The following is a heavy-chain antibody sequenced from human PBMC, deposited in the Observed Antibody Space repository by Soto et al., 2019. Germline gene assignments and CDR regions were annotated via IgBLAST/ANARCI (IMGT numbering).Heavy chain of an antibody. CDR1: GFTFTNYA. V-gene: IGHV3-23*01. Sequence: QPGGSLRLSCVASGFTFTNYAMSWVRQAPGKGLEWVSAFSGSGGITYYADSVKGRFTISRDNSKNTLYLQMDSLRAEDTAVYYCAKDSGYDYYYYHMDVWGRGTTVTVSS. CDR2: FSGSGGIT. J-gene: IGHJ6*02. D-gene: IGHD5-12*01. CDR3: AKDSGYDYYYYHMDV.